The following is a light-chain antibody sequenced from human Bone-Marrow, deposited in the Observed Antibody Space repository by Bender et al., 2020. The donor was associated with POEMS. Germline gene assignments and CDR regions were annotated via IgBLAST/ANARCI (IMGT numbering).Light chain of an antibody. V-gene: IGLV1-44*01. CDR3: ASWDAGLSGGV. Sequence: QSVLTQPPSASGTPGQRVTISCSGSNSNIGTNAVNWYQQFPGTATKLLLYSDNQRPSGVPDRFYAFTSGTSASLAISGRQSEDAADYYCASWDAGLSGGVFGGGTKLTVL. CDR1: NSNIGTNA. CDR2: SDN. J-gene: IGLJ3*02.